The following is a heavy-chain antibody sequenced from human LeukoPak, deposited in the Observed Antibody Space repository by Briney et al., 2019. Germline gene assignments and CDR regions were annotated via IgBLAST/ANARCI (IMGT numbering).Heavy chain of an antibody. Sequence: SETLSLTCAVYGGSFSGYYWGWIRQPPGKGLEWIGSIYHSGSTYYNPSLKSRVTISVDTSKNQFSLKLSSVTAADTAVYYCARAPPWDDFWSGYLARGAFDYWGQGTLVTVSS. V-gene: IGHV4-34*01. D-gene: IGHD3-3*01. CDR2: IYHSGST. CDR1: GGSFSGYY. CDR3: ARAPPWDDFWSGYLARGAFDY. J-gene: IGHJ4*02.